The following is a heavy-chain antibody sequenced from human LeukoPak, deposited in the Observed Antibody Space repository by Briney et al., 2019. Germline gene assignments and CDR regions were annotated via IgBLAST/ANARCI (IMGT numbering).Heavy chain of an antibody. Sequence: SETLSLTCTVSGGSISSYYWSWIRQPPGKGLEWIGYIYYSGSTNYNPSLKSRVTISVDTSKNQFSLKLSSVTAADTAVYYCARGASAVAGSAFDIWGQGTMVTVSS. J-gene: IGHJ3*02. CDR1: GGSISSYY. V-gene: IGHV4-59*01. CDR2: IYYSGST. CDR3: ARGASAVAGSAFDI. D-gene: IGHD6-19*01.